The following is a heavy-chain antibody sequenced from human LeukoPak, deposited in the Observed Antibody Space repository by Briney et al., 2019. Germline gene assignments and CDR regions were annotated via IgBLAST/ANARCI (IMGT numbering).Heavy chain of an antibody. J-gene: IGHJ4*02. CDR3: ARDVWDQETRYFDY. CDR2: IQNDANKE. Sequence: PGRSLRLSCAASGFTFRDFGIHWVRQAPGKGLEWVAWIQNDANKEYHADSARGRFTISRDNSKNTVYLQVNSPRAEDAAVYYCARDVWDQETRYFDYWGQGTLVTVSS. D-gene: IGHD1-26*01. CDR1: GFTFRDFG. V-gene: IGHV3-33*01.